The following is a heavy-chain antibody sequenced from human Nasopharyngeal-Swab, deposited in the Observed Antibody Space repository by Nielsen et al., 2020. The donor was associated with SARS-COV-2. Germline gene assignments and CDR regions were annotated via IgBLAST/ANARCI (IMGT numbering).Heavy chain of an antibody. Sequence: SETLSLTCTVSGVSISSQYWSWIRQPPGKGLEWIGFISHNSGTNYNPSLKSRVTMFMDTSKNQFSLKLSSVTAADTAVYYCARGWYAFWSGYFSNGMDVWGQGTTVTVSS. CDR1: GVSISSQY. CDR3: ARGWYAFWSGYFSNGMDV. J-gene: IGHJ6*02. D-gene: IGHD3-3*01. CDR2: ISHNSGT. V-gene: IGHV4-59*11.